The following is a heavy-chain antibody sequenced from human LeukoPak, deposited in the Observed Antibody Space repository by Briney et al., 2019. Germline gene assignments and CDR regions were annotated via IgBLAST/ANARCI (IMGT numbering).Heavy chain of an antibody. CDR2: IYPDDSDT. J-gene: IGHJ3*01. CDR3: ARPNITSYYDSRGYDAFDV. D-gene: IGHD3-22*01. CDR1: GCKFNSYW. V-gene: IGHV5-51*01. Sequence: GESLKISCKGSGCKFNSYWIAWVRQMPGTGLEWMGIIYPDDSDTRYSPSFQGQVTISADKSVSIGYLQWSSLKASDTAMYYCARPNITSYYDSRGYDAFDVWGQGTMVIVSS.